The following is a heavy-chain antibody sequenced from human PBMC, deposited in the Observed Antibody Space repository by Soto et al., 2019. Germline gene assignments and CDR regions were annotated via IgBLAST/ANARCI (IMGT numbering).Heavy chain of an antibody. CDR3: VRFRGRAYHYYYMDV. CDR2: YGGSGGST. J-gene: IGHJ6*03. D-gene: IGHD3-10*01. CDR1: GFSFSTYG. Sequence: DVQLLESGGGLAQRGGSLRLSCAASGFSFSTYGMTWVRQAPGKGLEWVSYGGSGGSTYYAESVKGRLTISSDNSKNTLYLQMNSLRPEDTGVYYCVRFRGRAYHYYYMDVWGNGTTVTVSS. V-gene: IGHV3-23*01.